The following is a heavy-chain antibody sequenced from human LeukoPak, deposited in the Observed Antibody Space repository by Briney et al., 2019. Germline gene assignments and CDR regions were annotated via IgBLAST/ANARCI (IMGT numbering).Heavy chain of an antibody. CDR1: GFTFSSYS. V-gene: IGHV3-21*01. D-gene: IGHD3-10*01. CDR2: ISSSSSFI. J-gene: IGHJ4*02. Sequence: GGSLRLSCAASGFTFSSYSMNWVRQAPGKGLEWVSSISSSSSFIYYATSVKGRFTISRDNAKNSLYLQMNSLRAEDTAVYYCARDLLYYYGSGSDYWGQGTLVTVSS. CDR3: ARDLLYYYGSGSDY.